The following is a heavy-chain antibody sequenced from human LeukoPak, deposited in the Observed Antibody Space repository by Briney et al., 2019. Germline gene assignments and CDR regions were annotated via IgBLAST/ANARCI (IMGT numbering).Heavy chain of an antibody. J-gene: IGHJ6*03. D-gene: IGHD6-13*01. V-gene: IGHV1-3*03. CDR2: INDTNCHT. CDR1: GYTFTNYS. Sequence: GASVKVSCKASGYTFTNYSIHCERQAPGQRFYWMGWINDTNCHTKYSQEFQDRITITRDTFATTAYMELSNLRSEDMALYYCARGRGPPNSNRDFYYYYYMDVWGTGTTVTVSS. CDR3: ARGRGPPNSNRDFYYYYYMDV.